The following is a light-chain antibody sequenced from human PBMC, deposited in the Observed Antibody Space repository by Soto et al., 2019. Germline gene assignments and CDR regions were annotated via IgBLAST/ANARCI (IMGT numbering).Light chain of an antibody. CDR2: KGT. J-gene: IGLJ1*01. CDR3: CSSAPESTYV. V-gene: IGLV2-23*01. Sequence: QSVLAQPASVSGSPGRSITISCTGTSSDVGAYNSVSWYQQHPHKAPQVIIYKGTQRPSGVSNRFSGSTSGNAASLTISGLQADDEADYFCCSSAPESTYVFGSGTKVTVL. CDR1: SSDVGAYNS.